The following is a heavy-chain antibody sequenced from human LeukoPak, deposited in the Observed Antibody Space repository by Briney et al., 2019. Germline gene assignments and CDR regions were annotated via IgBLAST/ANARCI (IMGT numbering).Heavy chain of an antibody. D-gene: IGHD4-17*01. CDR1: DGFITNY. J-gene: IGHJ4*02. CDR3: ATGYGDFRVEGRYFYS. Sequence: SDTLSLTCTVSDGFITNYWSWVRQPPGKGLEFIGYVHYSGTTNYNPSLRSRVTISIDTSKKHFFLKLNSVTAADTAVYYCATGYGDFRVEGRYFYSWGQGTLVTVSS. CDR2: VHYSGTT. V-gene: IGHV4-59*07.